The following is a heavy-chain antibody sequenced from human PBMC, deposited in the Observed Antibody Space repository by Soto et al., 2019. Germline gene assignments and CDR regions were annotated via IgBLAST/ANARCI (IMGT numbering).Heavy chain of an antibody. CDR2: IYYSGST. V-gene: IGHV4-59*01. CDR3: ARRRGVTASYYYYMDV. D-gene: IGHD2-21*02. CDR1: GGSISSYY. J-gene: IGHJ6*03. Sequence: SETLSLTCTVSGGSISSYYWSWIRQPPGKGLEWIGYIYYSGSTNYNPSLKSRVTISVDTSKNQFSLKLSSVTAADTAVYYCARRRGVTASYYYYMDVWGKGTTVTVSS.